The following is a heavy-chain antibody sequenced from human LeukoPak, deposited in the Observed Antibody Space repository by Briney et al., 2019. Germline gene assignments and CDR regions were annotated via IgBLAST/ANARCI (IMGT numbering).Heavy chain of an antibody. CDR2: IYDSGST. CDR1: GGSISSYY. V-gene: IGHV4-59*08. D-gene: IGHD3-22*01. CDR3: ARLAYDTSGYLYFDF. Sequence: SETLSLTCTVSGGSISSYYWSWIRQPPGKGLEWIGYIYDSGSTNYNPSLKSRVTISVDTSKNQFSLKLSSVTAAGTAVYYCARLAYDTSGYLYFDFWGQGTLVTVSP. J-gene: IGHJ4*02.